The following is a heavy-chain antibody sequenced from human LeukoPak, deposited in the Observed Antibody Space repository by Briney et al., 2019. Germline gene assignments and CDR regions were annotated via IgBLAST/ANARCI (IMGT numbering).Heavy chain of an antibody. D-gene: IGHD4-17*01. V-gene: IGHV3-21*01. CDR1: GFTFSSYW. CDR3: ARDGAVTNGRYFDY. Sequence: PGGSLRLSCAASGFTFSSYWMSWVRQAPGKGLEWVSSSSSSSYIYYGDSVKGRFTISRDNAKNSLYLQMNSLRAEDTAVYYCARDGAVTNGRYFDYWGQGTLVTVSS. J-gene: IGHJ4*02. CDR2: SSSSSYI.